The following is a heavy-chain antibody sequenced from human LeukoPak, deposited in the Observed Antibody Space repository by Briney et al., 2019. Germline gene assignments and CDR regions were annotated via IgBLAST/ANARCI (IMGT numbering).Heavy chain of an antibody. CDR3: ARVNGYSYGSMYYFDY. V-gene: IGHV1-69*02. CDR2: IIPILGIA. D-gene: IGHD5-18*01. Sequence: ASVKVSCKASGGTFSSYTISWVRQAPGQGLEWMGRIIPILGIAIYAQKFQGRVTITADKSTSTAYMELSSLRSEDTAVYYCARVNGYSYGSMYYFDYWGQGTLVTVSS. CDR1: GGTFSSYT. J-gene: IGHJ4*02.